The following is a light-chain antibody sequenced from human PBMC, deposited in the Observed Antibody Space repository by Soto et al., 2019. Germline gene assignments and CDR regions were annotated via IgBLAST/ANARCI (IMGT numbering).Light chain of an antibody. Sequence: DIQMTQSPSTLSAFVGGRVTISCRASQSIVNLLAWYQQKPGKAPNLLIYKASSLESGVPSRFNGSGSGTEFTLTISSLQPDDFATYYCQQYHSYPYIFGQGTKLEIK. CDR2: KAS. V-gene: IGKV1-5*03. CDR1: QSIVNL. J-gene: IGKJ2*01. CDR3: QQYHSYPYI.